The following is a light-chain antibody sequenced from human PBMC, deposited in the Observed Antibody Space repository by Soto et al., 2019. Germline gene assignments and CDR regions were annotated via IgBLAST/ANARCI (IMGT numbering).Light chain of an antibody. J-gene: IGKJ1*01. V-gene: IGKV1-39*01. CDR2: TAS. CDR3: QQSYSTPRT. CDR1: QSIGRF. Sequence: DIQMTQSPSSLSASVGDRVTISCRASQSIGRFLNWHQHKPGKAPKVLIYTASTLQSGVPSRFSGSGSGSDFNLTIRSLQPEDFATYYCQQSYSTPRTFGQGTKVDIK.